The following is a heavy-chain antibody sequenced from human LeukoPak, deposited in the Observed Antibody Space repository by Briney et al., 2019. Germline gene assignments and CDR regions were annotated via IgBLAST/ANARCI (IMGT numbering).Heavy chain of an antibody. V-gene: IGHV4-59*01. J-gene: IGHJ6*02. Sequence: SETLSLTCTVSGGSINYYYWMWIRQPPGKGLEWIGYIYYSGGTHYNPSLKSRVTMLVDTSKNQFSLKLSSVTAADTAVYYCASGNRYYDILTGDYYYNGMDVWGQGTTVTVSS. D-gene: IGHD3-9*01. CDR3: ASGNRYYDILTGDYYYNGMDV. CDR2: IYYSGGT. CDR1: GGSINYYY.